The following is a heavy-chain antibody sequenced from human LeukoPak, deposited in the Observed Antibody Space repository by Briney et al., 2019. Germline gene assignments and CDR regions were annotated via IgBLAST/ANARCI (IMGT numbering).Heavy chain of an antibody. CDR1: GGSISNYY. CDR2: IYYIGGT. D-gene: IGHD5/OR15-5a*01. J-gene: IGHJ4*02. V-gene: IGHV4-59*08. CDR3: STLVSTRYCFDY. Sequence: PSETLSLTCTVSGGSISNYYWSCIRQPPGKGLECIGYIYYIGGTNYNPSLRSRVTIPVETSKNQFSLRPTSVTAAATALDFLSTLVSTRYCFDYWGKGTLVTVSS.